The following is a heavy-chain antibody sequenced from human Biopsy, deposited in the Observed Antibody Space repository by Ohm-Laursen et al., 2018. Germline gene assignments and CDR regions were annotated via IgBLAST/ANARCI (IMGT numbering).Heavy chain of an antibody. V-gene: IGHV1-2*05. CDR2: INPHTGVT. J-gene: IGHJ5*02. Sequence: ASVKVSCKASGYDFLDFHIHWVRQVPGQGLEWIGHINPHTGVTKYAQKFLDRITMTGDTSISTAYMDLGRLTSADTGIYYCARPSGGVSTIGFDPWGQGTLVIVSS. D-gene: IGHD5/OR15-5a*01. CDR3: ARPSGGVSTIGFDP. CDR1: GYDFLDFH.